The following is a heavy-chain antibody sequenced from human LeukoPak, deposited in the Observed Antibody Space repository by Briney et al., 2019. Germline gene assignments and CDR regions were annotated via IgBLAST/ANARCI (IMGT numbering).Heavy chain of an antibody. CDR2: INSDGSST. CDR3: ARDGGYSSGWYPYYYYGMDV. V-gene: IGHV3-74*01. CDR1: GFTFSGYW. J-gene: IGHJ6*02. D-gene: IGHD6-19*01. Sequence: GGSLRLSCAASGFTFSGYWMHWVRQAPGKGLVWVSRINSDGSSTSYADSVKGRFTISRDNAKNTLYLQMNSLRAEDTAVDYCARDGGYSSGWYPYYYYGMDVWGQGTTVTVSS.